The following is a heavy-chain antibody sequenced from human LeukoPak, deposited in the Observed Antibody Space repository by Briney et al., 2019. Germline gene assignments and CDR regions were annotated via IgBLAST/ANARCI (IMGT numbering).Heavy chain of an antibody. J-gene: IGHJ2*01. CDR1: GFTFSSYS. V-gene: IGHV3-21*01. CDR3: ARGEMIVVAWYFDV. Sequence: PGGSLRLSCAASGFTFSSYSMNWVRQAPGKGLEWVSSISSSSSYIYYADSVKGRFTISRDNAKNSLYLQMNSLRAEDTAVYYCARGEMIVVAWYFDVWGRGTLVTVSS. D-gene: IGHD3-22*01. CDR2: ISSSSSYI.